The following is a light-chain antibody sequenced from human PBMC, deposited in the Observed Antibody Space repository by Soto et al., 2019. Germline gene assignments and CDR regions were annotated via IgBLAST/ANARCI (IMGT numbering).Light chain of an antibody. V-gene: IGLV2-14*03. CDR1: SSDVGGYNY. CDR3: SSYTTSRTLI. Sequence: QSVLTQPASVSASPGQSITLSCTGTSSDVGGYNYVSWYQQHPGKAPKLMIYDVSNRPSGVSNRLSGSKSGNTASLIISGLQSEDEAEYYCSSYTTSRTLIFGGGTKLTVL. J-gene: IGLJ2*01. CDR2: DVS.